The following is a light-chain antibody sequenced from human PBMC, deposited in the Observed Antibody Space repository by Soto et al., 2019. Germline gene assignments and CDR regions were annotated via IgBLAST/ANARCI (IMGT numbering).Light chain of an antibody. CDR3: QHYNSYSEA. J-gene: IGKJ1*01. CDR1: QSVSSW. Sequence: DIQMTQSPSTLSASVGDRVTITGLASQSVSSWLAWYQQKPGKAPNLLIYDASSLESGVPSRFSGSGSGTEFTLTISSLQPDDFATYYCQHYNSYSEAFGQGTKVDI. CDR2: DAS. V-gene: IGKV1-5*01.